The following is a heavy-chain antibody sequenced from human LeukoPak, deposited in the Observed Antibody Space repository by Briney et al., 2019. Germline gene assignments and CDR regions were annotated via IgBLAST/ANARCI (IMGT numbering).Heavy chain of an antibody. CDR2: IYYSGST. Sequence: PSETLSLTCIVPRGYISSYYWTWIRQPPGKGLERIGHIYYSGSTNYNPSLKSRVSISVDTSKNQFSLKLSSVTAADTAVYYCARAPGLYYYGSGEVYWGQGTLVTVSS. J-gene: IGHJ4*02. CDR3: ARAPGLYYYGSGEVY. V-gene: IGHV4-59*12. D-gene: IGHD3-10*01. CDR1: RGYISSYY.